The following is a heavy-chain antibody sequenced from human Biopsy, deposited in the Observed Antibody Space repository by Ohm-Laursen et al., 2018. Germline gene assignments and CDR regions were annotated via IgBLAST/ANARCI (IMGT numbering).Heavy chain of an antibody. V-gene: IGHV4-59*07. CDR1: GGSISGYH. J-gene: IGHJ4*02. Sequence: SDTLSLTCTVSGGSISGYHWSWIRKSPGKGLEWLAHFTYTGGISYTPSLNGRATISRDTSKNQFSLKLIYVTAADTAVYYCARMPHFDYRGQGILVTVTS. D-gene: IGHD2-2*01. CDR2: FTYTGGI. CDR3: ARMPHFDY.